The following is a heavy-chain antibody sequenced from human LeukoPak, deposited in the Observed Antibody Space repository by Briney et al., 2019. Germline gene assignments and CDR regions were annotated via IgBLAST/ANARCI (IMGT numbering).Heavy chain of an antibody. CDR3: ARAKQQAAY. V-gene: IGHV3-7*03. CDR2: IKQDGSEK. J-gene: IGHJ4*02. D-gene: IGHD6-13*01. Sequence: GGSLRLSCAASGFTFSSYWVSWVRQVPGKGLEWVANIKQDGSEKYYVDSVKGRFTISRDNAKNSLYLQMNSLRAEDTAVYYCARAKQQAAYWGQGTLVTVSS. CDR1: GFTFSSYW.